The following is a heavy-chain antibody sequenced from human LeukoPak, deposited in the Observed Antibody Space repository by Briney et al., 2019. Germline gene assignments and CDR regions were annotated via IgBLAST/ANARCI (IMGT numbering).Heavy chain of an antibody. CDR3: ARGLQYYDSSGYYTFDY. CDR2: INHSGST. D-gene: IGHD3-22*01. Sequence: SETLSLTCAVYGGFFSGYYWSWIRQPPGKGLEWIGEINHSGSTNYNPSLERRVTISVETSKHQLSLKLSSVTAAETAVYYCARGLQYYDSSGYYTFDYWGQGTLVTVSS. V-gene: IGHV4-34*01. J-gene: IGHJ4*02. CDR1: GGFFSGYY.